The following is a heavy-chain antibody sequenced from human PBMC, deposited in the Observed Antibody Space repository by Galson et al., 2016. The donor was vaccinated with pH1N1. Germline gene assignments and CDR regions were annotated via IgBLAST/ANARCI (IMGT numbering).Heavy chain of an antibody. CDR3: ARDLGRPRQYAFDM. J-gene: IGHJ3*02. CDR1: GFTFISYT. Sequence: SLRLSCAASGFTFISYTMTWVRQAPGKGLEWVSTISRNRFSMYYADSVKGRFTISRDNAKKTLYLQMNNLRVEDTAVYYCARDLGRPRQYAFDMWGQGNMVTVSS. CDR2: ISRNRFSM. D-gene: IGHD2-15*01. V-gene: IGHV3-21*01.